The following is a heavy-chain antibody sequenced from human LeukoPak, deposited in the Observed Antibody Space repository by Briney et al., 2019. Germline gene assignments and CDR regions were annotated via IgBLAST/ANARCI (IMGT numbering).Heavy chain of an antibody. CDR2: ISGSGGST. Sequence: PGGSLRLSCAASGFTFSSYAMSWVRQAPGKGLEWVSAISGSGGSTYYADSVKGRFTISRDNSKNTLYLQMNSLRAEDTAVYYCAKTRRPWQQLVYYFDYWGQGTLVTVSS. V-gene: IGHV3-23*01. CDR3: AKTRRPWQQLVYYFDY. CDR1: GFTFSSYA. D-gene: IGHD6-13*01. J-gene: IGHJ4*02.